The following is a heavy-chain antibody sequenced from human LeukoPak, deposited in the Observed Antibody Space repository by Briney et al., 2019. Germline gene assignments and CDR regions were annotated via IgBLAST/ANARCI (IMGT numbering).Heavy chain of an antibody. D-gene: IGHD3-10*01. CDR1: GGSISSGSYY. Sequence: SETLSLTCTVSGGSISSGSYYWNWIRQPAGKGLEWIGRIYSSGSTNYNPSLKSRVTISVDTSKNQFSLKLSSVTAADTAVYYCAAYGSGTDSHYWGQGTLVTVSS. V-gene: IGHV4-61*02. CDR3: AAYGSGTDSHY. CDR2: IYSSGST. J-gene: IGHJ4*02.